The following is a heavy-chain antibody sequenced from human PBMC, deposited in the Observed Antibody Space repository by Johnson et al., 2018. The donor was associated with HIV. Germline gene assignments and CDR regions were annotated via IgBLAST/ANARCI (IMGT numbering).Heavy chain of an antibody. CDR2: INWNGGST. J-gene: IGHJ3*02. CDR1: GFTFADYG. Sequence: VQLVESGGGVIRPGGSLRLSCAASGFTFADYGMTWVRQAPGKGLEWVSGINWNGGSTGYADSVKGRFTISRDNAKNYLYLQMNSLRAEDTAVYYCERERYDSGDQQAEAFDIWGQGTMVTVSS. CDR3: ERERYDSGDQQAEAFDI. D-gene: IGHD4-17*01. V-gene: IGHV3-20*04.